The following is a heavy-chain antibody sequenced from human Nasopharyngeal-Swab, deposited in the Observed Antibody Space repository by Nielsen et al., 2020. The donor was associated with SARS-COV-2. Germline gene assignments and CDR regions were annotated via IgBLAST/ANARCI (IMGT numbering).Heavy chain of an antibody. CDR3: AREPGDGVSWFDP. CDR1: GYTFTSYY. CDR2: INPSGGST. D-gene: IGHD3-10*01. J-gene: IGHJ5*02. V-gene: IGHV1-46*01. Sequence: ASVKVSCKASGYTFTSYYMHWVRQAPGQGLKWMGIINPSGGSTSYAQKFQGRVTMTRDTSTSTVYMELSSLRSEDTAVYYCAREPGDGVSWFDPWGQGTLVTV.